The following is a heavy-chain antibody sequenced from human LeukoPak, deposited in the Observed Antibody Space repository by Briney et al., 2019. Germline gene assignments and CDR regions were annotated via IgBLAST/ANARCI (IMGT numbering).Heavy chain of an antibody. D-gene: IGHD2-15*01. CDR3: ARQDLGYCSGGSCYALDY. CDR2: IIPIFGTA. J-gene: IGHJ4*02. CDR1: GGTFSSYA. Sequence: ASVKVSCKASGGTFSSYAISWVRQAPGQGLEWMGGIIPIFGTANYAQKFRGRVTITADKSTSTAYMELSSLRSEDTAVYYCARQDLGYCSGGSCYALDYWGQGTLVTVSS. V-gene: IGHV1-69*06.